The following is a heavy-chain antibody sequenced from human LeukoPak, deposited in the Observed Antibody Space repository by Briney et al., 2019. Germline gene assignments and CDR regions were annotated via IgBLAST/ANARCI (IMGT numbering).Heavy chain of an antibody. Sequence: PSETLSLTCDVYGGSFSGYYWSWIRQPPGKGLEWIGYIYYSGSTNYNPSLKSRVTISVDTSKNQFSLKLSSVTAADTAVYYCARGITRQYYYDSSGSWFDPWGQGTLVTVSS. J-gene: IGHJ5*02. CDR1: GGSFSGYY. V-gene: IGHV4-59*01. CDR2: IYYSGST. D-gene: IGHD3-22*01. CDR3: ARGITRQYYYDSSGSWFDP.